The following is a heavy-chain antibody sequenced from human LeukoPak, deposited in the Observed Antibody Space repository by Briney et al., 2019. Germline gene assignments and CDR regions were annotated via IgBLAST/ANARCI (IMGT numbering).Heavy chain of an antibody. J-gene: IGHJ4*02. CDR3: ARGLAEYNRYFDY. CDR1: GFTFSGYW. V-gene: IGHV3-7*01. CDR2: IKQDGSVK. D-gene: IGHD6-6*01. Sequence: GGSLRLSCAASGFTFSGYWMTWVRQAPGKGLEWVSRIKQDGSVKYYVDSVKGRFTISRDNAKNSLYLQMNSLRADDTAVYYCARGLAEYNRYFDYWGQGPLVTVSS.